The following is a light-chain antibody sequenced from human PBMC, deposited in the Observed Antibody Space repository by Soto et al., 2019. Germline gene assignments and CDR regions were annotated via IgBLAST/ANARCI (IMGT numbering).Light chain of an antibody. V-gene: IGKV3-11*01. CDR1: QSVSSY. CDR3: QQRSNWPPIT. CDR2: DAS. Sequence: ATLSLSPGERATLSCRASQSVSSYLAWYQQKPGQAPRLLIYDASNRATGIPARFSGSGSGTDFTLTISSLEPEDFAVYYRQQRSNWPPITFGQGTKVDI. J-gene: IGKJ1*01.